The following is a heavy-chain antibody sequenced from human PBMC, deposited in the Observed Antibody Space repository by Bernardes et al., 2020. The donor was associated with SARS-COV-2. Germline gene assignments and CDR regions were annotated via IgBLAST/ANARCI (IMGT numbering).Heavy chain of an antibody. J-gene: IGHJ6*02. D-gene: IGHD2-21*01. Sequence: GSLRLSCAASGFNFNKFAMTWVRQAPGKGLEWVSSISGTGGTTFYADSVKGRFSISRDNSKNTLYLHMNSLRGEDTAVYYCAKVRTVVVVGGMDAWGQGTTVTVSS. CDR2: ISGTGGTT. CDR3: AKVRTVVVVGGMDA. V-gene: IGHV3-23*01. CDR1: GFNFNKFA.